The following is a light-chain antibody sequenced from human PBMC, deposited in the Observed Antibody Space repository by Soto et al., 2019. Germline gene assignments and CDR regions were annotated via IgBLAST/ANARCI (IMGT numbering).Light chain of an antibody. CDR3: QQYGSSPYT. CDR2: AAS. Sequence: EIVLTQSPGTLSLSPGERATLSCTASQSVSSTYLAWYQQKPGQAPRLLIYAASSRATGIPDSFSGSGSGTDFTLTISRLEPEDFAVYYCQQYGSSPYTFGQGTRLEIE. V-gene: IGKV3-20*01. CDR1: QSVSSTY. J-gene: IGKJ2*01.